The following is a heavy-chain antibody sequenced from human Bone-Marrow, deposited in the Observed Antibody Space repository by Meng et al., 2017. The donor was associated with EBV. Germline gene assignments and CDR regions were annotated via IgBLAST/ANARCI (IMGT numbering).Heavy chain of an antibody. Sequence: QGQLGQPGAEVKKTGSSVRVSCRAPGDTLTNYGISWVRQAPGQGLEWMGGIIPVSGTTNYAQKFQDRLTITADESTNTAYMDLSSLGFEDTAMYYCAAPKYCSGTSCYEVFDFWGQGSLVTVSS. CDR1: GDTLTNYG. V-gene: IGHV1-69*01. J-gene: IGHJ4*02. CDR3: AAPKYCSGTSCYEVFDF. D-gene: IGHD2-2*01. CDR2: IIPVSGTT.